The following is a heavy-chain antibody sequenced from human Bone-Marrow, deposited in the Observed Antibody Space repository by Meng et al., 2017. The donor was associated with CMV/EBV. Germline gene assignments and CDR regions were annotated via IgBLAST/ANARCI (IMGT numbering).Heavy chain of an antibody. J-gene: IGHJ4*02. CDR3: TTDAALLPYYFTY. CDR1: GFTFSNAW. CDR2: IKRRVDGGTT. Sequence: GGSLRISCAASGFTFSNAWMSWVRQVPGKGPEWVARIKRRVDGGTTDYAAPVKGRFTVSRDDSTTTLYLQMNSLKAEDTAVYYCTTDAALLPYYFTYWGQGTLVTVSS. D-gene: IGHD3-10*01. V-gene: IGHV3-15*01.